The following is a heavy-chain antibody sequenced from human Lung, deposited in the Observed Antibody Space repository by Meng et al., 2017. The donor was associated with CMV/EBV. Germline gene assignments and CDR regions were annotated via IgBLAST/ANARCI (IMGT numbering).Heavy chain of an antibody. V-gene: IGHV4-4*02. Sequence: HVQVQEAGPGLVEPSGTLSLTCAVSGGYISRSNWWSWVRQPPGKGLEWIGEIYHSGSTNYNPSLKSRVTISVDKSKNQFSLKLSSVTAADTAVYYCASFPPPGKQWLVTDYWGQGTLVTVSS. CDR3: ASFPPPGKQWLVTDY. CDR2: IYHSGST. D-gene: IGHD6-19*01. J-gene: IGHJ4*02. CDR1: GGYISRSNW.